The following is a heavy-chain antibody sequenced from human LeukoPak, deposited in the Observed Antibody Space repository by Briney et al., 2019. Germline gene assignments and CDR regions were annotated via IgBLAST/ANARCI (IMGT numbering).Heavy chain of an antibody. CDR2: IYYSGST. D-gene: IGHD6-13*01. CDR3: ATDFIAAAGDYYYYMDV. V-gene: IGHV4-59*11. J-gene: IGHJ6*03. Sequence: SETLSLTCTVSGGSISSHYWSWTRQPPGKGLEWIGYIYYSGSTNYNPSLKSRVTISVDTSKNQFSLKLSSVTAADTAVYYCATDFIAAAGDYYYYMDVWGKGTTVTVSS. CDR1: GGSISSHY.